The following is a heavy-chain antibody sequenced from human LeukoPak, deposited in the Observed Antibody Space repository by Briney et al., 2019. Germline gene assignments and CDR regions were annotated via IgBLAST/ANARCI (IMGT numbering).Heavy chain of an antibody. J-gene: IGHJ5*02. CDR2: IYYSGST. CDR1: GGSISSYY. Sequence: SETLSVTCTVSGGSISSYYWSWIRQPPGKGLEWIGYIYYSGSTNYNPSLKSRVTISVDTSKKPFSLKLSSVTAAVTAVYYCARGDPFSYYDFWSGYYPPINWFDPWGQGTLVTVSS. CDR3: ARGDPFSYYDFWSGYYPPINWFDP. D-gene: IGHD3-3*01. V-gene: IGHV4-59*01.